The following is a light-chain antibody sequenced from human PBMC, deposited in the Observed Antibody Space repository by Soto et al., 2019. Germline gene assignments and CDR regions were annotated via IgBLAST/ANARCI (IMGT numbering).Light chain of an antibody. J-gene: IGLJ3*02. Sequence: QSALTQPASVSGSPGQSITISCTGSSSDIGGYNFVSWYQQYPGKAPKLMICEVSNRPSGVSDRFSGSKSGNTASLSISGLQAEDEANYYCSPYTSANTWVFGGGTKVTVL. CDR3: SPYTSANTWV. CDR1: SSDIGGYNF. CDR2: EVS. V-gene: IGLV2-14*01.